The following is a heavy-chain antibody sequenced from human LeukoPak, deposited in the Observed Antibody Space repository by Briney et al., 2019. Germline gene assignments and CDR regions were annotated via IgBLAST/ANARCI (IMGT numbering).Heavy chain of an antibody. CDR1: GYTFTELS. Sequence: ASVKVSCKVSGYTFTELSMHWVRQAPGKGLEWMGGFDPEDGETIYAQKFQGRVTMTEDTSTDTAYMELSSLRSEDTAVYYCATAPRDSSGFDYWGQGTLVTVSS. D-gene: IGHD3-22*01. J-gene: IGHJ4*02. V-gene: IGHV1-24*01. CDR2: FDPEDGET. CDR3: ATAPRDSSGFDY.